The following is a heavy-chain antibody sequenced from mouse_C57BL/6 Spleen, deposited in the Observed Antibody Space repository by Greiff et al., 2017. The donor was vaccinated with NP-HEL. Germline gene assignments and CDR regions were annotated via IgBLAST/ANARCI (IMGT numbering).Heavy chain of an antibody. D-gene: IGHD1-1*01. V-gene: IGHV5-6*01. J-gene: IGHJ1*03. Sequence: EVHLVESGGDLVKPGGSLKLSCAASGFTFSSYGMSWVRQTPDKRLEWVATISSGGSYTYYPDSVKGRFTISRDNAKNTLYLQMSSLKSEDTAMYYCARHEDYGSSRSYWYFDVWGTGTTVTVSS. CDR1: GFTFSSYG. CDR3: ARHEDYGSSRSYWYFDV. CDR2: ISSGGSYT.